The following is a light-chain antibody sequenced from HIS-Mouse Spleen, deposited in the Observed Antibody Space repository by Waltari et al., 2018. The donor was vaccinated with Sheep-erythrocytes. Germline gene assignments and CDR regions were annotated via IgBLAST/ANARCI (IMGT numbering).Light chain of an antibody. Sequence: QSALTQPASVSGSPGQSITISCTGTSSYVGGYNYVPWYQQHPGKAPKLMIYEVSNRPSGVSNRFSGSKSGNTASLTISGLQAEDEADYYCSSYTSSSTLGVFGTGTKVTVL. J-gene: IGLJ1*01. CDR2: EVS. CDR1: SSYVGGYNY. CDR3: SSYTSSSTLGV. V-gene: IGLV2-14*01.